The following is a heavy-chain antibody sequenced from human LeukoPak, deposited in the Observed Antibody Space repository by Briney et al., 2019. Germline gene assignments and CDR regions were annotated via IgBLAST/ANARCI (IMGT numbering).Heavy chain of an antibody. CDR1: GGSISSYY. D-gene: IGHD4-23*01. V-gene: IGHV4-59*01. CDR3: ARTSGLDYGGRDDAFDI. Sequence: SETLSLTCTVSGGSISSYYWSWIRQPPGKGLEWIGYIYYSGSTNYNPSLKSRVTISVDTSKNQFSLKLSSVTAADTAVYYCARTSGLDYGGRDDAFDIWGQGTMVTVSS. CDR2: IYYSGST. J-gene: IGHJ3*02.